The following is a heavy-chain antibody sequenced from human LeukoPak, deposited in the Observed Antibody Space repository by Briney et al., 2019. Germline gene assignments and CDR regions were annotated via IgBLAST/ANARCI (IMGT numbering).Heavy chain of an antibody. V-gene: IGHV4-59*01. CDR2: IYYSGST. CDR3: ARGLYGDYGRVDAFDI. CDR1: GGSISSYY. Sequence: PSETLSLTCTVSGGSISSYYWSWIPQPPGKGLEWIGYIYYSGSTNYNPSLKSRVTISVDTSKNQFSLKLSSVTAADTAVYYCARGLYGDYGRVDAFDIWGQGTMVTVSS. D-gene: IGHD4-17*01. J-gene: IGHJ3*02.